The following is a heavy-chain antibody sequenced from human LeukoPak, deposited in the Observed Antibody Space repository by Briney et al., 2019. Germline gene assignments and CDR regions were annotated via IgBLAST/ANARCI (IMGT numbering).Heavy chain of an antibody. D-gene: IGHD4-11*01. J-gene: IGHJ4*02. CDR1: GFTFGDYA. Sequence: PGGSLRLSCAASGFTFGDYAMHWVRQAPGKGLEWVSGISWNSGRTAYADSVKGRFTISRDNVKNSLSLQMNSLSAEDTALYYCAKTMRLQSHYFDSWGQGTLVTVSS. CDR3: AKTMRLQSHYFDS. V-gene: IGHV3-9*01. CDR2: ISWNSGRT.